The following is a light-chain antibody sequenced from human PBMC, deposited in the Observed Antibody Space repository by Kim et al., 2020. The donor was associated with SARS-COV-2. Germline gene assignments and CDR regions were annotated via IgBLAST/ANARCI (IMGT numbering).Light chain of an antibody. J-gene: IGLJ3*02. Sequence: SYELTQPPSVSVSPGQTASITCSGAKLRDKYAYWYQRKPGQSPVLVIYQHTKRPSGISQRFSGSSSGNTATLTISPAQTVDEADYYCQAWDSSTAVFGGGTQLTVL. V-gene: IGLV3-1*01. CDR1: KLRDKY. CDR2: QHT. CDR3: QAWDSSTAV.